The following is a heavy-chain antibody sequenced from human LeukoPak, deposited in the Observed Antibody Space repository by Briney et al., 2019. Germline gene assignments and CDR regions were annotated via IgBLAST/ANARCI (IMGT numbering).Heavy chain of an antibody. V-gene: IGHV3-23*01. Sequence: GGSLRLSCAASGFTFSSFAMTWVRQAPGKGLEWVSGFDGNGPNTYYADSVKGRWTISRDNSRNSLYLEVNSLRPEDTAIYYCAKPRTTGLGWAQFDYWGQGSLVTVSS. J-gene: IGHJ4*02. CDR1: GFTFSSFA. CDR2: FDGNGPNT. D-gene: IGHD2-8*02. CDR3: AKPRTTGLGWAQFDY.